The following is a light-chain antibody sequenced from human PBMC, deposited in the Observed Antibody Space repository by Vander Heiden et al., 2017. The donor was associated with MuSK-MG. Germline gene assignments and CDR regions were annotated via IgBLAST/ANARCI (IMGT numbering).Light chain of an antibody. CDR2: ATS. V-gene: IGKV1D-16*01. CDR3: QQYNSNLT. Sequence: DIQMTQSPSSPSASVGDRVTITCRASQGISSWLAWCQEKPEKAPRSLISATSTGQSGVPPRFSGSGSGTDFTLTISSLQPEDFASYNCQQYNSNLTIGGGTKVEIK. J-gene: IGKJ4*01. CDR1: QGISSW.